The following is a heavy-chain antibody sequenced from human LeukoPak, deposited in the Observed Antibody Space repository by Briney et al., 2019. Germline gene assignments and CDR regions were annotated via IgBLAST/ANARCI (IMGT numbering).Heavy chain of an antibody. CDR2: IYYSGST. D-gene: IGHD4-17*01. V-gene: IGHV4-61*01. Sequence: PSETLPLTCTVSGGSVSSGTYYWSWIRQPPGKGLEWIGYIYYSGSTNYNPSLKSRVTISVDTSKNQFSLKLSSVTAADTAVYYCARDLNNGDWYRRRFDPWGQGTLVTVSS. J-gene: IGHJ5*02. CDR1: GGSVSSGTYY. CDR3: ARDLNNGDWYRRRFDP.